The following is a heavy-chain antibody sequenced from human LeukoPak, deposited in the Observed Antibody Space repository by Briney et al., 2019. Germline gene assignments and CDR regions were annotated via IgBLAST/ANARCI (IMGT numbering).Heavy chain of an antibody. Sequence: NPSETLSLTCAVSGYSISSGYYWGWIRQPPGKGLEWIGSIYHSGSTYYNPSLKSRVTISVDTSKNQFSLKLSSVTAADTAVYYCARGITGTTGRPLFDPWGQGTLVTVSS. V-gene: IGHV4-38-2*01. J-gene: IGHJ5*02. CDR3: ARGITGTTGRPLFDP. CDR2: IYHSGST. D-gene: IGHD1-7*01. CDR1: GYSISSGYY.